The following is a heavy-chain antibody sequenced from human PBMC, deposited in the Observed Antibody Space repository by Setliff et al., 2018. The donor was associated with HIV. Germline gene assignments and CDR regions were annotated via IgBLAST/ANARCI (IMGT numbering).Heavy chain of an antibody. D-gene: IGHD3-22*01. CDR2: ISYDGNNK. CDR3: AKEPTYYYDTSGSHDAFDI. V-gene: IGHV3-30*04. Sequence: PGGSLRLSCAASGFIFSNFAMHWVRQAPGKGLEWVAVISYDGNNKYYADSVKGRFTVSRDNSKNTLYLQMNSLRAEDTAVYYCAKEPTYYYDTSGSHDAFDIWGQGTMVTVSS. J-gene: IGHJ3*02. CDR1: GFIFSNFA.